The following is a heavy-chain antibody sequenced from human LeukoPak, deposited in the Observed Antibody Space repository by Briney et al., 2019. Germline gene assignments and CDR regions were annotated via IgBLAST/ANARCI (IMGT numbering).Heavy chain of an antibody. V-gene: IGHV1-46*01. CDR2: INPSGGST. Sequence: ASVKVSCKASGYTFTSYYMHWVRQAPGQGLEWMGIINPSGGSTSYAQKFQGRVTMTRGTSTSTVYMELSSLRSEDTAVYYCAREGSSGYSSSRFDPWGQGTLVTVSS. CDR1: GYTFTSYY. CDR3: AREGSSGYSSSRFDP. J-gene: IGHJ5*02. D-gene: IGHD3-22*01.